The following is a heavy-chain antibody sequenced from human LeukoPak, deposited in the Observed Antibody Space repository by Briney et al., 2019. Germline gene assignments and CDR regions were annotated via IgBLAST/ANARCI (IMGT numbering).Heavy chain of an antibody. CDR2: IYHSGST. D-gene: IGHD1-26*01. J-gene: IGHJ4*02. CDR1: GGSISSSNW. Sequence: KSSETLSLTCAVSGGSISSSNWWSWVRQPPGKGLEWIGEIYHSGSTNYNPSLKSRVTISVDKSKNQFSLKLSSVTAADTAVYYCARDDGGGSYYFDYWGQGTLVTVSS. V-gene: IGHV4-4*02. CDR3: ARDDGGGSYYFDY.